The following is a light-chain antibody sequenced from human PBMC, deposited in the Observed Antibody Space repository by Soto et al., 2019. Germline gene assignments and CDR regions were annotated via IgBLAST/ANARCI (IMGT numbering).Light chain of an antibody. Sequence: EIVMTQSPGTLSVSPGERATLFCRASQSVRSSLAWYHQKPGQAPRLLIYGASTRATGIPARFSGSGSGTEFTLTISSLQSEDFAVYYCQQYNDWPRTFGQGTKVDIK. J-gene: IGKJ1*01. V-gene: IGKV3-15*01. CDR1: QSVRSS. CDR2: GAS. CDR3: QQYNDWPRT.